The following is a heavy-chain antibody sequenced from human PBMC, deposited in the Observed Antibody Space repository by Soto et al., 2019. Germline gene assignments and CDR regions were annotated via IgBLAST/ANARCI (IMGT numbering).Heavy chain of an antibody. V-gene: IGHV4-34*01. CDR3: ARGVSVVVPAATPYGMDV. CDR1: GGSFSGYY. Sequence: SETLSLTCAVYGGSFSGYYWSWIRQPPGKGLEWIGEINHSGSTNYNPSLKSRVTISVDTSKNQFSLKLSSVTAADTAVYYCARGVSVVVPAATPYGMDVWGQGTTVTVSS. D-gene: IGHD2-2*01. J-gene: IGHJ6*02. CDR2: INHSGST.